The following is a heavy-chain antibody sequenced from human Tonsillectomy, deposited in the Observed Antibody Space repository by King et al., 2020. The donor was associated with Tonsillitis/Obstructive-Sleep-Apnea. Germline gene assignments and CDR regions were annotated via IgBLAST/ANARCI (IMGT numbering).Heavy chain of an antibody. J-gene: IGHJ4*02. CDR2: ISYDGSNK. V-gene: IGHV3-30*04. CDR3: ARPGYSSSWYGQRGSYYFDY. Sequence: VQLVESGGGVVQPGRSLRLSCAVSGFTFNSYAMHWVRQAPGKGLEWVAVISYDGSNKYYTDSVKGRFTISRDNSKNTLYLQMNSLRAEDTAVYYCARPGYSSSWYGQRGSYYFDYWGQGTLVTVSS. CDR1: GFTFNSYA. D-gene: IGHD6-13*01.